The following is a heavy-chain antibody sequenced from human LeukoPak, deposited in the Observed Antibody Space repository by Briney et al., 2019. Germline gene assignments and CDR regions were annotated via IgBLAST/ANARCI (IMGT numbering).Heavy chain of an antibody. D-gene: IGHD5-24*01. J-gene: IGHJ4*02. CDR3: ARGGIIDY. CDR1: GDSIIGYY. Sequence: PSETLSLTCSVSGDSIIGYYWGWIRQPPGKGLEWIGNIYYTGTTYYNSSLKSRVTISLDTSKNQFSLKLSSVTAAATAVYYCARGGIIDYWGQGTLVTVSS. CDR2: IYYTGTT. V-gene: IGHV4-39*07.